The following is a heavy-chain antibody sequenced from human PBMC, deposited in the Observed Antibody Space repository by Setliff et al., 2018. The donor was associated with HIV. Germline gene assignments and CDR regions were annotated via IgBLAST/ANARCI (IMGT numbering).Heavy chain of an antibody. Sequence: ASVKVSCKASGYTFTTYPISWVRQAPGQGLEWMGWISGYDGNTNSAQKLQGRVTMTTHTSTNTAYMELRSLRSDDTVVYYCERLTGRYRNSPVVAFDIWGQWTMVTVSS. V-gene: IGHV1-18*01. CDR3: ERLTGRYRNSPVVAFDI. D-gene: IGHD3-16*02. CDR1: GYTFTTYP. CDR2: ISGYDGNT. J-gene: IGHJ3*02.